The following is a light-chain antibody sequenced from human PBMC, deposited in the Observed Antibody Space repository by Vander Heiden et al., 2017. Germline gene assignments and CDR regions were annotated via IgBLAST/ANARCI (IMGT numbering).Light chain of an antibody. CDR2: AAS. CDR3: QQRYSTPFT. CDR1: QSISSY. Sequence: DLQMTHSPSSLSASVGDRVTITCRASQSISSYLNWYQQKPGKAPKLLIYAASSLQSGVPSRFSGSGSGTDFTLTISSLQPEDFATYYCQQRYSTPFTFGQGTKLEIK. J-gene: IGKJ2*01. V-gene: IGKV1-39*01.